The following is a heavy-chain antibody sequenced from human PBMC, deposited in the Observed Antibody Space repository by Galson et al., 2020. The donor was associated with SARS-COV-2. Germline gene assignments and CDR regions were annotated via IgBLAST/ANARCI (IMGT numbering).Heavy chain of an antibody. V-gene: IGHV1-69*05. J-gene: IGHJ6*03. D-gene: IGHD2-21*02. Sequence: ASVKVSCKASGGTFSRYAISWVRQAPGQGLEWMGGIIPDFGTANYAQKFQGRVTITTDESTSTAYMDLSSLRSEDTAVYYCARGPRHIVVVTAISYYYYYYMDVWGRGTTVTVSS. CDR1: GGTFSRYA. CDR2: IIPDFGTA. CDR3: ARGPRHIVVVTAISYYYYYYMDV.